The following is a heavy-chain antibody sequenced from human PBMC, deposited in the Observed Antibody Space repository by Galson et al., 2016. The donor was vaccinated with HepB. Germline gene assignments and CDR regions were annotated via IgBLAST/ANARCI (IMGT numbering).Heavy chain of an antibody. J-gene: IGHJ6*04. CDR2: ISNDGSNK. CDR1: GFTFRSYA. D-gene: IGHD1-1*01. CDR3: ARFIASPWNDYYYYGMDV. V-gene: IGHV3-30-3*01. Sequence: SLRLSCADSGFTFRSYAMNWVRQAPGKGLEWLAVISNDGSNKYFADSVKGRFTISRDNSKNTLYLQMNSLRAEDTAVYYCARFIASPWNDYYYYGMDVWGKGTTVTVSS.